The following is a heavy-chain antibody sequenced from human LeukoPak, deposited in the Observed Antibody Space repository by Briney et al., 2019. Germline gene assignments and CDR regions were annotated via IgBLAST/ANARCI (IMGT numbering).Heavy chain of an antibody. Sequence: PGGSLRLSCVDLGGGFSRFAMTWVRQAPGKGLEWVSGISGSGGSTYYADSAKGRFSISRDNSKNTVYLQMSSLRAEDTAVYYCAKDHEDYRSSYFCAFDVWGQGTMVTVSS. CDR2: ISGSGGST. CDR3: AKDHEDYRSSYFCAFDV. J-gene: IGHJ3*01. D-gene: IGHD3-10*01. V-gene: IGHV3-23*01. CDR1: GGGFSRFA.